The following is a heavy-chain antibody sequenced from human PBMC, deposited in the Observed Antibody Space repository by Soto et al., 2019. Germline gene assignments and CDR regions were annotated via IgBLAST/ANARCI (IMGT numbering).Heavy chain of an antibody. CDR2: INPSGGST. D-gene: IGHD2-21*02. V-gene: IGHV1-46*01. CDR1: GYTFTSYY. Sequence: ASVKVSCKASGYTFTSYYMHWVRQAPGQGLEWMGIINPSGGSTSDAQKFQGRVTMTRDTSTSTVYMELSSLRSEDTAVYYCAREGRFIVVVTAVLDYWGQGTLVSVSS. J-gene: IGHJ4*02. CDR3: AREGRFIVVVTAVLDY.